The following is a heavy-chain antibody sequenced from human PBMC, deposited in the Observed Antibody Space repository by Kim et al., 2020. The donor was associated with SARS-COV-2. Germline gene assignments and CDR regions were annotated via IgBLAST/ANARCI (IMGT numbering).Heavy chain of an antibody. J-gene: IGHJ4*02. CDR3: VRDSNWSFDY. Sequence: HADDVKGRVTSSKDHAENSLYLQMNCLRDEDTAVYYCVRDSNWSFDYWGQGTLVTVSS. V-gene: IGHV3-48*02. D-gene: IGHD6-13*01.